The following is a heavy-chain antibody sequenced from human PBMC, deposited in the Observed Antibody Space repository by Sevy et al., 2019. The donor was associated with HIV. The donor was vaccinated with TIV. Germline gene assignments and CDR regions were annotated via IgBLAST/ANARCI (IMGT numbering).Heavy chain of an antibody. Sequence: GGSLRLSCAASGFTFSNAWMSWVRQAPGKGLEWVGRIKSKTDGGTTDYAAPVKGRFTISRDDSKNTLYLQMNSLKTEDTAVYYRTTVTPSPGGSYYGGYFDYWGQGTLVTVSS. J-gene: IGHJ4*02. CDR1: GFTFSNAW. CDR2: IKSKTDGGTT. D-gene: IGHD1-26*01. V-gene: IGHV3-15*01. CDR3: TTVTPSPGGSYYGGYFDY.